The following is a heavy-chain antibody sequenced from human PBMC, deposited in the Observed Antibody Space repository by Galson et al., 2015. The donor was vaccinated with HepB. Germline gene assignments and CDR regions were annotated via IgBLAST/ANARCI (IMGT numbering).Heavy chain of an antibody. V-gene: IGHV3-11*01. CDR3: ARDRGSGRTVNRGPDKYYYYMDV. J-gene: IGHJ6*03. D-gene: IGHD3-10*01. CDR2: IGPGGNVI. Sequence: SLRLSCAASGFTFSDYHMTWIRQAPGKGLEWISYIGPGGNVISYADSVRGRFTFSRDNAKNSLYLQMNSLRVEDTAVYYCARDRGSGRTVNRGPDKYYYYMDVWGKGTTVTVSS. CDR1: GFTFSDYH.